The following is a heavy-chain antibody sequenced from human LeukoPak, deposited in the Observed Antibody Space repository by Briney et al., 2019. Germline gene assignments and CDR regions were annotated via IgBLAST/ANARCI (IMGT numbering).Heavy chain of an antibody. D-gene: IGHD2-15*01. CDR2: ISSSSSYI. CDR1: GFTFSSYS. Sequence: PGGSLRLSCAASGFTFSSYSMNWVRQAPGKGLEWVSSISSSSSYIYYADSVKGRFTISRDNSKNTLYLQMNSLRAEDTAVYYCAKDHQLRGGYCSGGSCYHGPYYYYGMDVWGQGTTVTVSS. J-gene: IGHJ6*02. V-gene: IGHV3-21*04. CDR3: AKDHQLRGGYCSGGSCYHGPYYYYGMDV.